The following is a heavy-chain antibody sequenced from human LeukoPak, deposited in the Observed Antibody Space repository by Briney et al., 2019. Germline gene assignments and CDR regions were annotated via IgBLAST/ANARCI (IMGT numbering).Heavy chain of an antibody. Sequence: PSETLSLTCAVSGGSISSYYWSWIRQPPGKGLEWIGYIYYSGSTNYNPSLKSRVTISVDTSKNQFSLKLSSVTAADTAVYYCARRYSGYAAVFDYWGQGTLVTVSS. CDR2: IYYSGST. J-gene: IGHJ4*02. CDR1: GGSISSYY. CDR3: ARRYSGYAAVFDY. D-gene: IGHD5-12*01. V-gene: IGHV4-59*08.